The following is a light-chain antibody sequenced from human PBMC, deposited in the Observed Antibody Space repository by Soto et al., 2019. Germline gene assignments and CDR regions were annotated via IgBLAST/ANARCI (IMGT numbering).Light chain of an antibody. Sequence: IGMTQSPATLSVSPGERATLSCRASQSVSSRNLAWYQQKPGQAPRPLIYGVSSRATGIPDRFSGSGSGTDFTLTISRLEPEDFAVYYCQQYDSSPRTFGQGTKVDIK. CDR2: GVS. CDR1: QSVSSRN. J-gene: IGKJ1*01. V-gene: IGKV3-20*01. CDR3: QQYDSSPRT.